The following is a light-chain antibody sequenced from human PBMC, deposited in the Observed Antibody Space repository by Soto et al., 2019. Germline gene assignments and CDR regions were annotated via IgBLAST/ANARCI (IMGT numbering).Light chain of an antibody. CDR3: QHYGYPQWT. J-gene: IGKJ1*01. CDR1: QSVSSTY. CDR2: GAS. Sequence: EIVLTQSPGTLSLSPGERATLSCRASQSVSSTYVAWYQQKSGQAPRLLIYGASSRATGIPDRFSGSGSGTDFTLTISRLEPEDFAVYYCQHYGYPQWTFGQGTKVDIK. V-gene: IGKV3-20*01.